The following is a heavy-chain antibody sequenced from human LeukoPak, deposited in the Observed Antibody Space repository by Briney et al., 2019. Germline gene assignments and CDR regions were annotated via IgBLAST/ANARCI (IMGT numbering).Heavy chain of an antibody. CDR2: IYTTGKT. CDR3: ARHGYTASHYFLDF. J-gene: IGHJ4*02. D-gene: IGHD3-16*01. Sequence: SETLSLTCTVSSGSIDSYYWGWVRQPAGRGLEWIGRIYTTGKTDYNPSLKSRLTMSVDTSKRQFSLNLTSVTAADTAIYFCARHGYTASHYFLDFWSQGTLVTVSS. V-gene: IGHV4-4*07. CDR1: SGSIDSYY.